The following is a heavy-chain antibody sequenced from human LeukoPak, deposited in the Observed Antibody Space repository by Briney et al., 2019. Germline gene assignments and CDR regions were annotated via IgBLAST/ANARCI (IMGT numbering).Heavy chain of an antibody. CDR3: AKTVRRVDTAMVAFDY. D-gene: IGHD5-18*01. J-gene: IGHJ4*02. CDR2: INHSGST. CDR1: GGSFSGYY. Sequence: SETLSLTCAVYGGSFSGYYWSWIRQPPGKGLEWIGEINHSGSTNYNPSLKSRVTISVDTSKNQFSLKLSSVTAADTAVYYCAKTVRRVDTAMVAFDYWGQGTLVTVSS. V-gene: IGHV4-34*01.